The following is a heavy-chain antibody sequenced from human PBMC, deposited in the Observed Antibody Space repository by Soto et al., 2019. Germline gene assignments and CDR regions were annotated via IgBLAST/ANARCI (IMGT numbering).Heavy chain of an antibody. CDR3: GRVGDYHDYGRTWIDY. D-gene: IGHD4-17*01. CDR2: ISYSGIT. Sequence: QVQLQESGPGLVKPSQTLSLTCSVSGDSISSGGHYWGWIRQHPGKGLEWIGYISYSGITYYAPSHGSRLTTSVDTSRNQFSLKLTSVTAADTAVYYCGRVGDYHDYGRTWIDYWGQGTLVTVSS. V-gene: IGHV4-31*03. J-gene: IGHJ4*02. CDR1: GDSISSGGHY.